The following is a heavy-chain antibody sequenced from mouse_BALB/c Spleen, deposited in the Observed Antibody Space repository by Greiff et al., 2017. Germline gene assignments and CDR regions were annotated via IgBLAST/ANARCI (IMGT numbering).Heavy chain of an antibody. CDR2: INPGSGGT. CDR1: GYAFTNYL. V-gene: IGHV1-54*03. J-gene: IGHJ4*01. CDR3: ARLLRLRAMDY. D-gene: IGHD1-2*01. Sequence: VQLQQSGAELVRPGTSVKVSCKASGYAFTNYLIEWVKQRPGQGLEWIGVINPGSGGTNYNEKFKGKATLTADKSSSTAYMQLSSLTSDDSAVYFCARLLRLRAMDYWGQGTSVTVSS.